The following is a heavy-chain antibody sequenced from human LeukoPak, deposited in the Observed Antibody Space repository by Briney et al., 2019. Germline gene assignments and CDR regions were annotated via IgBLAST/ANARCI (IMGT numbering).Heavy chain of an antibody. V-gene: IGHV3-21*01. J-gene: IGHJ6*03. CDR3: ARDPYSGNYGAYYYYYMDV. Sequence: GGSLRLSCAASGFTFSSHNMNWVRQAPGKGLEWVSSITSSSTYIYYADSVRGRFTISRDNAKNSLYLQMNSLRAEDTAVYFCARDPYSGNYGAYYYYYMDVWGKGTTVTISS. CDR2: ITSSSTYI. D-gene: IGHD1-26*01. CDR1: GFTFSSHN.